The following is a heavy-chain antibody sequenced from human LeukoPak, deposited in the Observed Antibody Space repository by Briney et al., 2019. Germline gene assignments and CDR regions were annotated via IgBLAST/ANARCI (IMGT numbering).Heavy chain of an antibody. CDR1: GFTFSSYG. J-gene: IGHJ6*03. V-gene: IGHV3-30*02. CDR3: AKDGGGYYPSYYYYMDV. D-gene: IGHD3-22*01. CDR2: IWYDGSNK. Sequence: GGSLRLSCAASGFTFSSYGMHWVRQAPGKGLEWVAFIWYDGSNKYYADSVKGRFTISRDNSKNTLYLQMNSLRAEDTAVYYCAKDGGGYYPSYYYYMDVWGKGTTVTISS.